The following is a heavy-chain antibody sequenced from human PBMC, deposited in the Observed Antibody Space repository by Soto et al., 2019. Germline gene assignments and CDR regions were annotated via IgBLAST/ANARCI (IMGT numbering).Heavy chain of an antibody. J-gene: IGHJ4*02. CDR1: GGSFSGYY. Sequence: SETLSLTCAVYGGSFSGYYWSWIRQPPGKGLEWIGEINHSGSTNYNPSLKSRVTISVDTSKNQFSLKLSSVTAADTAVYYCARDYYYDSSGKEVHWGQGTLVTVSS. CDR2: INHSGST. D-gene: IGHD3-22*01. CDR3: ARDYYYDSSGKEVH. V-gene: IGHV4-34*01.